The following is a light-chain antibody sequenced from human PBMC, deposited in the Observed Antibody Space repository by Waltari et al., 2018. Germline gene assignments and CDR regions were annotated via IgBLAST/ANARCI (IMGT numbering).Light chain of an antibody. CDR2: GVN. CDR3: QSYDTSLGVV. Sequence: QSVLTQPPSVSGAPGQRVTISCTGSWSNIGAGSDVHWYQQLPGKAPTLLVYGVNTRPPGVPDRFFGSKSGTSAFLAIPGLQPEDEADYYCQSYDTSLGVVFGGGTKLTVL. J-gene: IGLJ2*01. V-gene: IGLV1-40*01. CDR1: WSNIGAGSD.